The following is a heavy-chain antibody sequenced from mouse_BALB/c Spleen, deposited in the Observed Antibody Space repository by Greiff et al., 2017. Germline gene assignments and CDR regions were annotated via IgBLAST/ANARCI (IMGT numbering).Heavy chain of an antibody. CDR3: AREGGFYYDYDGAWFAY. Sequence: VQLQESGAELVRPGSSVKISCKASGYAFSSYWMNWVKQRPGQGLEWIGQIYPGDGDTNYNGKFKGKATLTADKSSSTAYMQLSSLTSEDSAVYFCAREGGFYYDYDGAWFAYWGQGTLVTVPA. D-gene: IGHD2-4*01. V-gene: IGHV1-80*01. CDR2: IYPGDGDT. J-gene: IGHJ3*01. CDR1: GYAFSSYW.